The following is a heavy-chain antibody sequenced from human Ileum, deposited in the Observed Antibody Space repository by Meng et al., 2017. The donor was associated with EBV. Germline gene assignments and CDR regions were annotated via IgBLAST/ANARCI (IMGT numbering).Heavy chain of an antibody. CDR3: AKGIAAPGGVY. D-gene: IGHD6-13*01. CDR2: ISGSGGST. J-gene: IGHJ4*02. V-gene: IGHV3-23*01. CDR1: GFTFSSYA. Sequence: EVQLLESGGGLVQPGGSLRFSCAASGFTFSSYAMSWVRQAPGKGLEWVSAISGSGGSTYYADSVKGRFTISRDNSKNTLYLQMNSLRAEDSAVYYCAKGIAAPGGVYWGQGTLRIVSS.